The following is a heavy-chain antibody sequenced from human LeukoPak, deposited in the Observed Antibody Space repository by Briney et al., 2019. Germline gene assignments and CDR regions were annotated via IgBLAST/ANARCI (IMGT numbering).Heavy chain of an antibody. D-gene: IGHD1-1*01. CDR3: ARAITTLTYEGY. V-gene: IGHV3-21*01. Sequence: GGSLRLSCAASGFTFSSYTMHWIRQAPGKGLEWVSSISGSNSYIFYADSVKGRFTVSRDNAKDSLYLQMNSLRAEDTAVYYCARAITTLTYEGYWGQGTLVTVSS. CDR2: ISGSNSYI. CDR1: GFTFSSYT. J-gene: IGHJ4*02.